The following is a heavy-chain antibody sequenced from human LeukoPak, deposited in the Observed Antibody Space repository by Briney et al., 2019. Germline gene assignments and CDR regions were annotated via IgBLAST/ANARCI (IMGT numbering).Heavy chain of an antibody. V-gene: IGHV4-59*08. CDR2: IYYSGST. Sequence: SETLSLTCTVSGGSISSYYWSWIRQPPGKGREWIGYIYYSGSTNYNPSLKSRVTISVDTSKNQFSLKLSSVTAADTAVYYCARHRASAAPYYFDSWGQGTLVTVSS. D-gene: IGHD6-13*01. J-gene: IGHJ4*02. CDR3: ARHRASAAPYYFDS. CDR1: GGSISSYY.